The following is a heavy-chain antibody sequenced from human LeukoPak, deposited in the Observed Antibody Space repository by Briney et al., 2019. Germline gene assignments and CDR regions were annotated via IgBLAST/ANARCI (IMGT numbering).Heavy chain of an antibody. D-gene: IGHD6-13*01. J-gene: IGHJ6*03. CDR3: ARDGAAAATGNDYYYYYYMDV. CDR2: INPNSGGT. V-gene: IGHV1-2*02. CDR1: GYTFTVYY. Sequence: AASVKVSFKASGYTFTVYYMHWVRQAPGQGLEWMGWINPNSGGTNYAQKFQGRVTMTRDTSISTAYMELSRLRSDDTAVYYCARDGAAAATGNDYYYYYYMDVWGKGTTVTVSS.